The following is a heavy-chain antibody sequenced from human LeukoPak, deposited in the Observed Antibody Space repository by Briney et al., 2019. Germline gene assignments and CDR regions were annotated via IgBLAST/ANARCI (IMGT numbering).Heavy chain of an antibody. CDR1: GFTFSNSA. Sequence: QPGGSLRLSCAASGFTFSNSAMSWVRQAPGKGLEWVSTLSGSGITTYYADSVKGRFTISRDNSENTLYLQMNGLRADDTAIYYCATLYEMYNDYWGRGTLVTVSS. V-gene: IGHV3-23*01. CDR2: LSGSGITT. J-gene: IGHJ4*02. CDR3: ATLYEMYNDY. D-gene: IGHD1-1*01.